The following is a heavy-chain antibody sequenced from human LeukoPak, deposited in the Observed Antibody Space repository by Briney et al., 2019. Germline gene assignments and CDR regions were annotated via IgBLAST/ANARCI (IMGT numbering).Heavy chain of an antibody. D-gene: IGHD1-26*01. CDR2: INPSGGST. CDR3: AGHRGTDQVNRLSMDV. CDR1: GYTFTSYY. V-gene: IGHV1-46*01. J-gene: IGHJ6*02. Sequence: ASVKVSCKASGYTFTSYYMHWVRQAPGQGLEWMGIINPSGGSTSYAQKFLGRVTMTRDTSTSTVYMELSSLRSEDTAVYYCAGHRGTDQVNRLSMDVWGQGTTVTVSS.